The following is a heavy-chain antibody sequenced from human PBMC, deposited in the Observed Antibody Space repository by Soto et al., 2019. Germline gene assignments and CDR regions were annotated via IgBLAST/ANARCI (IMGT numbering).Heavy chain of an antibody. CDR3: ASPNSGSGWIDP. CDR1: GGSISDISYC. D-gene: IGHD2-15*01. Sequence: PSETLSLTCTVSGGSISDISYCWGWIRQPPGKGLQWIGCMFYSGATYYNPSLKNRVTLSVDTSNNEFSLKLVSVTAPDTAVYYRASPNSGSGWIDPWGQGTLVTVSS. J-gene: IGHJ5*02. CDR2: MFYSGAT. V-gene: IGHV4-39*01.